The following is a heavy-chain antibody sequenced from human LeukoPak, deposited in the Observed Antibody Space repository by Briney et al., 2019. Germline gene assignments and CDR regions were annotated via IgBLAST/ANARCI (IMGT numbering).Heavy chain of an antibody. V-gene: IGHV4-31*03. CDR1: GGSIGSGGHY. J-gene: IGHJ4*02. Sequence: SETLSLTCTVSGGSIGSGGHYWSWIRQHPGKGLEWIGYIYHSGSTYYNPSLKSRLTISVDTSKTQFSLKLSSMTAADTAVYYCARGALYGDYVFDYWGQGTLVTVSS. CDR2: IYHSGST. CDR3: ARGALYGDYVFDY. D-gene: IGHD4-17*01.